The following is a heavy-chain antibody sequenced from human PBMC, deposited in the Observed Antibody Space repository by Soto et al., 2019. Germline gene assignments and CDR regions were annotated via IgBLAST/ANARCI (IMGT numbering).Heavy chain of an antibody. J-gene: IGHJ6*02. CDR2: IYYSGST. Sequence: NPSETLSLTCTVSGGSVSSGSYYWSWIRQPPGKGLEWIGYIYYSGSTNYNPSLKSRVTISVDTSKNQFSLKLSSVTAADTAVYYCARDARIELELLDRDYYYYGMDVWGQGATVTVSS. CDR3: ARDARIELELLDRDYYYYGMDV. V-gene: IGHV4-61*01. D-gene: IGHD1-7*01. CDR1: GGSVSSGSYY.